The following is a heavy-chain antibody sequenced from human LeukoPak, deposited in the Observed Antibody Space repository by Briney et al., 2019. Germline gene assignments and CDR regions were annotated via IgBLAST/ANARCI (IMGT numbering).Heavy chain of an antibody. D-gene: IGHD4-23*01. CDR3: AKEGGGRTFDY. CDR2: IRYDGSDT. Sequence: GGSLRLSCAASGFSFGSYAMHWVRQAPGKGLDWVAFIRYDGSDTYYADSVKGRFTVSRDNSKNTLYLQMNSLTAEDTALYYCAKEGGGRTFDYWGQGTLVTVSS. J-gene: IGHJ4*02. CDR1: GFSFGSYA. V-gene: IGHV3-30*02.